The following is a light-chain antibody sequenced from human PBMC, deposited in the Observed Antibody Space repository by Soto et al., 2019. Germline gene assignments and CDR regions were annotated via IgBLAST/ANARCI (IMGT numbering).Light chain of an antibody. J-gene: IGLJ2*01. CDR1: KLGDKY. V-gene: IGLV3-1*01. Sequence: SYELTQPPSVSVSPGQTASITCSGDKLGDKYACWYQQKAGQSPVLVIYQDNKRPSGIPGRFSGSNSGNTATLTISGTQAMDEADYYCHTWDSSAVVFGGGTKLTVL. CDR2: QDN. CDR3: HTWDSSAVV.